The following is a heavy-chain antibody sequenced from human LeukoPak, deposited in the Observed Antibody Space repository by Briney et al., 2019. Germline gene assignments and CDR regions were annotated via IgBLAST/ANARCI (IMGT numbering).Heavy chain of an antibody. V-gene: IGHV3-7*01. CDR1: GFTFSSYW. CDR2: IKQDGSEK. CDR3: ARDDTVVPAALFDY. Sequence: GALRLSCAASGFTFSSYWMSWVRQAPGKGLEWVANIKQDGSEKYYVDSVKGRFTISRDNAKNSLYLQMNSLRAEDTAVYYCARDDTVVPAALFDYWGQGTLVTVSS. J-gene: IGHJ4*02. D-gene: IGHD2-2*01.